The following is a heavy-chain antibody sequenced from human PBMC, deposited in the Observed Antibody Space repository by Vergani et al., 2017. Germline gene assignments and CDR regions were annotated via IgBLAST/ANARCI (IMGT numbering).Heavy chain of an antibody. CDR3: AKSDKRGVAIIEYFFDH. CDR2: IKNTGDST. J-gene: IGHJ4*01. CDR1: GFTFSSHA. Sequence: EVQLLQSEGAVVQPGGSLRLSCVASGFTFSSHAMSWVRQGHGQGLEWVSSIKNTGDSTHYADSVKGRFTISRDNSKNTLYLQMNSLRVEDTAVYYCAKSDKRGVAIIEYFFDHWGHGSLVTVSS. V-gene: IGHV3-23*01. D-gene: IGHD3-3*01.